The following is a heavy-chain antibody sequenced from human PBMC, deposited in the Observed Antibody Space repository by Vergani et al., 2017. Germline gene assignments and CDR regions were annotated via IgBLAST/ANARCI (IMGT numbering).Heavy chain of an antibody. CDR2: ISYDGSNK. J-gene: IGHJ4*02. D-gene: IGHD5-18*01. Sequence: QVQLVESGGGVVQPGRSLRLSCAASGFPFSSYAMHWVRQAPGKGLEWVAVISYDGSNKYYADSVKGRFTISRDNSKNTLYLQMNSLRAEDTAVYYCARDGRINNPRFYTAMWGFFDYWGQGTLVTVSS. V-gene: IGHV3-30-3*01. CDR3: ARDGRINNPRFYTAMWGFFDY. CDR1: GFPFSSYA.